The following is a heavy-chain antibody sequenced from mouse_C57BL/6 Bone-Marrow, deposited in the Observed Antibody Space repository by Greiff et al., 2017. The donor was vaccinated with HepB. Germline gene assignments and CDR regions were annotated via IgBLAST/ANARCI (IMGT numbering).Heavy chain of an antibody. Sequence: QVHVKQSGTELVKPGASVKLSCKASGYTFTSYWMHWVKQRPGQGLEWIGNINPSNGGTNYNEKFKSKATLTVDKSSSTAYMQLSSLTSEDSAVYYCARSYGHEGWFAYWGQGTLVTVSA. D-gene: IGHD2-10*02. J-gene: IGHJ3*01. CDR1: GYTFTSYW. V-gene: IGHV1-53*01. CDR2: INPSNGGT. CDR3: ARSYGHEGWFAY.